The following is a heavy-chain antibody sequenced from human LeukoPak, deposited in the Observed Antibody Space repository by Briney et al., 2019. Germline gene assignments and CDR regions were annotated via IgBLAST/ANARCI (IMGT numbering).Heavy chain of an antibody. CDR1: GGSFSGYY. D-gene: IGHD6-19*01. Sequence: SETLSLTCAVYGGSFSGYYWGWIRQPPGKGLEWIGSIYDSGSTYYNPSLKSRVTISVDTSKNQFSLKLNSVTAADTAVYYCARGSRQWLVPGGYYYYGMDVWGQGTTVTVSS. CDR3: ARGSRQWLVPGGYYYYGMDV. J-gene: IGHJ6*02. CDR2: IYDSGST. V-gene: IGHV4-34*01.